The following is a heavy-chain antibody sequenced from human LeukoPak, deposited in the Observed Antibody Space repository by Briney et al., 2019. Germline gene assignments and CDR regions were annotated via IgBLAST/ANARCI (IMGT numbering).Heavy chain of an antibody. J-gene: IGHJ4*02. V-gene: IGHV1-2*02. CDR1: GYTFTGYY. CDR2: INPNSGGT. D-gene: IGHD2-2*01. CDR3: ARDPFGYCSSTSCYASDY. Sequence: ASVKVSCKASGYTFTGYYMHWARQAPGQGLEWMGWINPNSGGTNYAQKFQGRVTMTRDTSISTAYMELSRLRSDDTAVYYCARDPFGYCSSTSCYASDYWGQGTLVTVSS.